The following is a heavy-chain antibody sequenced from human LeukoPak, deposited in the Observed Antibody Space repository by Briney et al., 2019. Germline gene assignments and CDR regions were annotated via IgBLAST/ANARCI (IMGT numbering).Heavy chain of an antibody. CDR1: GGSINSNTHY. CDR2: IYYTGST. D-gene: IGHD6-19*01. J-gene: IGHJ4*02. Sequence: PSETLSLTCTVSGGSINSNTHYWGWIRQSPGKGLEWIGSIYYTGSTYYNPSLKSRVTVSVDTSKNQFSLKLTSVTAADTAMYYCARVPSSYSSGLDYWGQGTLVTVSS. CDR3: ARVPSSYSSGLDY. V-gene: IGHV4-39*07.